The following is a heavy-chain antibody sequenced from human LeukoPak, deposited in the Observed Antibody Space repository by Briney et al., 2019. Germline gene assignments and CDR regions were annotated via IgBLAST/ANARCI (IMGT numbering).Heavy chain of an antibody. CDR2: INAGNGNT. V-gene: IGHV1-3*01. CDR1: GYTFTSYA. J-gene: IGHJ4*02. D-gene: IGHD3-10*01. Sequence: ASVKVSCKASGYTFTSYAMHWVRQAPGQRLEWMGXINAGNGNTKYSQEFQGRVTITRDTSASTAYMELSSLRSEDAAVYYCARGGLWFGSLGLYFDYWGQGTLVTVSS. CDR3: ARGGLWFGSLGLYFDY.